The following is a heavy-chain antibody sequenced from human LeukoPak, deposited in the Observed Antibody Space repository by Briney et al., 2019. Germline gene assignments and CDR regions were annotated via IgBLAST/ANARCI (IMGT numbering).Heavy chain of an antibody. Sequence: PGGSLRLSCAASGFTFDDYAMHWVRQAPGKGLEWVSGISWNSGSIGYADSVKGRFTISRDNAKNSLYLQMNSLRAEDTALYYCAKTYYHDSSGQWVFDYWGQGTLVTVSS. J-gene: IGHJ4*02. CDR3: AKTYYHDSSGQWVFDY. V-gene: IGHV3-9*01. D-gene: IGHD3-22*01. CDR2: ISWNSGSI. CDR1: GFTFDDYA.